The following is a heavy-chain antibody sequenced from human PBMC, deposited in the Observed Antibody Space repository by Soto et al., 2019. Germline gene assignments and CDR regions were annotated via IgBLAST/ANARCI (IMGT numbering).Heavy chain of an antibody. V-gene: IGHV3-21*01. Sequence: EVHLVESGGGLVKPGGSLRLSCVVSGFTFSSYSMNWVRQAPGKGLEWVSSISSSSSYIHNADSGKGRFTTSRDNAKNSVYLQMTSLRAEDTGVYYCARGQYADYYYMHVWGKGTTLTVSS. CDR2: ISSSSSYI. D-gene: IGHD2-2*01. J-gene: IGHJ6*03. CDR3: ARGQYADYYYMHV. CDR1: GFTFSSYS.